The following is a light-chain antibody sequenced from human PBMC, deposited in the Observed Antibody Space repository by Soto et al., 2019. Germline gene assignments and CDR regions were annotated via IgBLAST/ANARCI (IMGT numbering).Light chain of an antibody. CDR1: QSISSE. V-gene: IGKV3-15*01. J-gene: IGKJ2*01. Sequence: EIVMTQSPATLSVSPGERATLSCRASQSISSELAWYQQKPGQPPRLLIYGASTRATGVPARFTGSWSGSDFTLTISGLQSEDFAVYYCQQGHNWPLTFGQGTRLEI. CDR2: GAS. CDR3: QQGHNWPLT.